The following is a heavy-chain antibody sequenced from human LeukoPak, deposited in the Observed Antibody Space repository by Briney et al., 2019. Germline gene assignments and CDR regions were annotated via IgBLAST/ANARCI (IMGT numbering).Heavy chain of an antibody. D-gene: IGHD3-9*01. Sequence: GRSLRLSCAASGFTFSSYAMSCVRQAPGEGLEWVSVISGSGGSTYYADSVKGRFTISRDNSKNTLYLQMNSLRAEDTAVYYCAIAYYDILTGYYPFDYWGQGTLVTVSS. CDR1: GFTFSSYA. J-gene: IGHJ4*02. V-gene: IGHV3-23*01. CDR3: AIAYYDILTGYYPFDY. CDR2: ISGSGGST.